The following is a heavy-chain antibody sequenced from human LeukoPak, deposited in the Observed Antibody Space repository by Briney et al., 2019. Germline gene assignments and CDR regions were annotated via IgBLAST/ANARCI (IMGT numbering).Heavy chain of an antibody. V-gene: IGHV4-31*03. CDR2: IYYSGST. CDR1: GGSISSGGYY. Sequence: SETLSLTCTVSGGSISSGGYYWSWIRQHPGKGLEWIGYIYYSGSTYYNPSLKSRVTISVDTSKNQFSLKLSSVTAADTAVYYCASDYYDSRGYTYYFDYWGQGTLVTVSS. D-gene: IGHD3-22*01. J-gene: IGHJ4*02. CDR3: ASDYYDSRGYTYYFDY.